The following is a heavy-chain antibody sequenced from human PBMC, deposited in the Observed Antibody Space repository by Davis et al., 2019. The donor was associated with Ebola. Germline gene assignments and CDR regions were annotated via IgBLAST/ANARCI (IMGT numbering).Heavy chain of an antibody. CDR3: ARGRIVVVPALNWFDP. CDR1: GYTFTSYD. Sequence: AASVTVSCKASGYTFTSYDINWVRQATGQGLEWMGWMNPNSGNTGYAQKFQGRVTMTRNTSISTAYMELSSLRSEDTAVYYCARGRIVVVPALNWFDPWGQGTLVTVSS. D-gene: IGHD2-2*01. V-gene: IGHV1-8*01. CDR2: MNPNSGNT. J-gene: IGHJ5*02.